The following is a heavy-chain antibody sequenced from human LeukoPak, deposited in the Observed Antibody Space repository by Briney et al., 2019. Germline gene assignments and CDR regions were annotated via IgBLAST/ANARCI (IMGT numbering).Heavy chain of an antibody. CDR2: IYYSGST. J-gene: IGHJ6*02. CDR3: ARDGYSSGWHPRGYYYYGMDV. CDR1: GGSISSGDYY. D-gene: IGHD6-19*01. Sequence: SQTLSLTCTVSGGSISSGDYYWSWIRQPPGKGLEWIGYIYYSGSTYYNPSLKSRVTISVDTSKNQFSLKLSSVTAADTAVYYCARDGYSSGWHPRGYYYYGMDVWGQGTMVTVSS. V-gene: IGHV4-30-4*01.